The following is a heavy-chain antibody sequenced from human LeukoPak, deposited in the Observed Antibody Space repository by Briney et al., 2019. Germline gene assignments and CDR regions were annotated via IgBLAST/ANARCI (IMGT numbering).Heavy chain of an antibody. CDR2: ISWDGGST. J-gene: IGHJ2*01. CDR3: AKDSGYDFSGWYFDL. CDR1: GFTFSSYA. D-gene: IGHD5-12*01. Sequence: GGSLRLSCAASGFTFSSYAMNWVRQAPGKGLEWVSLISWDGGSTYYADSVKGRFTISRDNRKNSLYLQMNSLRTEDTALYYCAKDSGYDFSGWYFDLWGRGTLVTVSS. V-gene: IGHV3-43*02.